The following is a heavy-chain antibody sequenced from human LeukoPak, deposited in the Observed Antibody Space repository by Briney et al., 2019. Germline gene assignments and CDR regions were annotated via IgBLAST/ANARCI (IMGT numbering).Heavy chain of an antibody. V-gene: IGHV4-59*01. J-gene: IGHJ4*02. CDR1: GGSISTYY. D-gene: IGHD3-10*01. Sequence: TSETLSLTCTVSGGSISTYYWSWIRQPPGKGLEWIGYIYSSGCTNYNPSLKSRVTMSVDTSKNQFSLKLNSVTAADTAVYYCARDLLGRGGSFDYWGQGTLVTVSS. CDR3: ARDLLGRGGSFDY. CDR2: IYSSGCT.